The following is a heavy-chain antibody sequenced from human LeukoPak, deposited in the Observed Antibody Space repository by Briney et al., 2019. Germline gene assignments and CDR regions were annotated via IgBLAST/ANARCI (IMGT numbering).Heavy chain of an antibody. CDR3: ARDDYGDYEPFDI. CDR2: ISSSGSTT. CDR1: GFTFSSYD. J-gene: IGHJ3*02. Sequence: GGSLRLSCAASGFTFSSYDMTWVGPAPRKGLEWVSYISSSGSTTSSAAPVKGRFTISRDNAKNSLYLQMNSLRAEDTAVYYCARDDYGDYEPFDIWGQGTMVTVSS. V-gene: IGHV3-48*03. D-gene: IGHD4-17*01.